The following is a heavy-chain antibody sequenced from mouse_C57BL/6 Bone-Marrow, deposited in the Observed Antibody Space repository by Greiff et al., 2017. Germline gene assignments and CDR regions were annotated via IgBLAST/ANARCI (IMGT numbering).Heavy chain of an antibody. D-gene: IGHD1-1*01. J-gene: IGHJ3*01. CDR2: ISSGGSYT. Sequence: EVHLVESGGDLVKPGGSLKLSCAASGFTFSSYGMSWVRQTPDKRLEWVATISSGGSYTYYPDRVKGRFTISRDNAKNTLYLQMSSLKSEDTAMYYCARRGTTVQFAYWGQGTLVTVSA. CDR3: ARRGTTVQFAY. CDR1: GFTFSSYG. V-gene: IGHV5-6*01.